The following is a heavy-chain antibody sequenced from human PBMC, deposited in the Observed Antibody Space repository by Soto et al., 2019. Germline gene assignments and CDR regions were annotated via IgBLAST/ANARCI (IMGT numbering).Heavy chain of an antibody. CDR1: GFTFSDYW. Sequence: EVHLAESGGGLVQPGGSLRLSCAASGFTFSDYWMHWVRQAPGKGLVWVSRIKGDGSVTNYADSVKGRFTVSRDNAKNTLYLQMDSLRVEDTALYYCGKDFHIAAAVPWGQGTLVTVSS. CDR3: GKDFHIAAAVP. CDR2: IKGDGSVT. V-gene: IGHV3-74*01. D-gene: IGHD6-13*01. J-gene: IGHJ5*02.